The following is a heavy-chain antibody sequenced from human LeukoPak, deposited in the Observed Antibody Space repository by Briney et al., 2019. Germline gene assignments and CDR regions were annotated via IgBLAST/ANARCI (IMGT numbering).Heavy chain of an antibody. CDR1: DSIFTNYW. CDR3: ARGSRVFAHYDSSGYYSGFDM. J-gene: IGHJ3*02. CDR2: MYPGDSDT. D-gene: IGHD3-22*01. V-gene: IGHV5-51*01. Sequence: GESLQISCEGSDSIFTNYWIGWGRQLAGKGLEGMGIMYPGDSDTRYSPSLQGQVTISADKSISTAYLQWSSLKASDTAMYYCARGSRVFAHYDSSGYYSGFDMWGQGTMVTVSS.